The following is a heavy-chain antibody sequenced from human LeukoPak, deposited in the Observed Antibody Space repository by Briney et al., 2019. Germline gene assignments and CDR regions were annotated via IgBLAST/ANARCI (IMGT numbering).Heavy chain of an antibody. CDR2: INPSGGSA. CDR1: GYTFTTYY. Sequence: ASVKVSCKASGYTFTTYYLHWVRQAPGQGLDWMGIINPSGGSASYAQKFQGRVTMTRDTSTSTVYMELSSLRSEDTAVYYCARGRTTVTTGWFDPWGPGTLVTVSS. D-gene: IGHD4-11*01. J-gene: IGHJ5*02. V-gene: IGHV1-46*03. CDR3: ARGRTTVTTGWFDP.